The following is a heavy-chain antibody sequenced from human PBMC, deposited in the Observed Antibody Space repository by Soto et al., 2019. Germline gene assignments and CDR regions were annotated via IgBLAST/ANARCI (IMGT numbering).Heavy chain of an antibody. Sequence: SETLSLTCAVSGYSISSGYYWGWIRQPPGKGLEWIGSIYHSGSTYYTPSLKSRVTISVDTSKNQFSLKLSSVTAADTAVYYCARDGRYNWNYEPRGPRYYYYGMDVWGQGTTVTVSS. CDR1: GYSISSGYY. V-gene: IGHV4-38-2*02. CDR2: IYHSGST. J-gene: IGHJ6*02. D-gene: IGHD1-7*01. CDR3: ARDGRYNWNYEPRGPRYYYYGMDV.